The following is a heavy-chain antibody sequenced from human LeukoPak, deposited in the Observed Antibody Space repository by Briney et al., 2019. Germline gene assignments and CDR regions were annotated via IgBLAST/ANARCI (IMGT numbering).Heavy chain of an antibody. V-gene: IGHV3-7*01. CDR3: ARDRGNYDFWSGYPNYFDY. D-gene: IGHD3-3*01. J-gene: IGHJ4*02. Sequence: PGGSLRLSCAASGFTFSSYWMSWVRQAPGKGLEWVANIKQDGSEKYYVDSVKGRFTISRDNAKNSLYLQMNSLRAEDTAVYYCARDRGNYDFWSGYPNYFDYWGQGTLVTVSS. CDR2: IKQDGSEK. CDR1: GFTFSSYW.